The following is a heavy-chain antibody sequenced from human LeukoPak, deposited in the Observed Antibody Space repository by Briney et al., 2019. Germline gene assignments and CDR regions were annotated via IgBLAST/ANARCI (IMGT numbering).Heavy chain of an antibody. CDR1: GFTFSSYW. CDR2: TNSDGSST. D-gene: IGHD5-18*01. CDR3: ATSRGYSYGAFDY. V-gene: IGHV3-74*01. J-gene: IGHJ4*02. Sequence: PGGSLRLSCAASGFTFSSYWMHWVRQAPGKGLMWLSRTNSDGSSTSYADSVKGRFTISRDNAKNTLYLQMNSLRAEDTTVCYCATSRGYSYGAFDYWGQGTLVTVSS.